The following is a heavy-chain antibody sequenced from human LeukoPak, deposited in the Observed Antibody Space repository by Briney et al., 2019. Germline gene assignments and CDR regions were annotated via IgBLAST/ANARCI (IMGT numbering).Heavy chain of an antibody. D-gene: IGHD3-9*01. Sequence: PGGSLRLSCAASGFTFSSYGMHWVRQAPGKGLEWVAVISYDGSNKYYANSVKGRFTISRDNSKNTLYLQMGSLRAEDMAVYYCARSPGDYDILTGYFNFDYWGQGTLVTVSS. J-gene: IGHJ4*02. CDR2: ISYDGSNK. CDR1: GFTFSSYG. CDR3: ARSPGDYDILTGYFNFDY. V-gene: IGHV3-30*03.